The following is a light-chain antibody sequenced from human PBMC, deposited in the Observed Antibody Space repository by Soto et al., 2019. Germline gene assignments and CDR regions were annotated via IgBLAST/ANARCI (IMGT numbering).Light chain of an antibody. CDR2: AAS. Sequence: EIVLTQSPGTLSLSPGETATLSCRASQTGDSRYLAWYQQKRGQAPRLLIYAASSRATGVPDRFSGSGSGTDFTLTIRRLEPEDFAMYYCQQYDSTVWTFGQGTKVDIK. CDR3: QQYDSTVWT. V-gene: IGKV3-20*01. J-gene: IGKJ1*01. CDR1: QTGDSRY.